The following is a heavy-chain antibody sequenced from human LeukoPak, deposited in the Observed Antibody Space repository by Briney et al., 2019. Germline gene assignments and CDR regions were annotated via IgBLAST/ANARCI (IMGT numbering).Heavy chain of an antibody. CDR3: ARRMYDSSGYVGFDP. J-gene: IGHJ5*02. D-gene: IGHD3-22*01. V-gene: IGHV4-34*01. Sequence: SETLSLTCAVYGGSFSGYYWSWIRQPPGKGLEWIGEINHSGSTNYNPSLKSRVTISVDTSKNQFSLKLSSVTATDTAVYYCARRMYDSSGYVGFDPWGQGTLVTVSS. CDR1: GGSFSGYY. CDR2: INHSGST.